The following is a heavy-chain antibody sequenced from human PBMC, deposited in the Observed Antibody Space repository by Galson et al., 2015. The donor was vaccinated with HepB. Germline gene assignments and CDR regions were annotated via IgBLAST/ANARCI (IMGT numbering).Heavy chain of an antibody. D-gene: IGHD3-16*02. V-gene: IGHV1-45*02. J-gene: IGHJ3*02. Sequence: SVKVSCKASGYTFTYRYLHWVRQAPGQALEWMGWITPFNGNTNYAQKFQDRVTITRDRSMSTAYMELSSLGSEDTAMYYCARSGTDYDYVWGSYRYDAFDIWGQGTMVTVSS. CDR2: ITPFNGNT. CDR3: ARSGTDYDYVWGSYRYDAFDI. CDR1: GYTFTYRY.